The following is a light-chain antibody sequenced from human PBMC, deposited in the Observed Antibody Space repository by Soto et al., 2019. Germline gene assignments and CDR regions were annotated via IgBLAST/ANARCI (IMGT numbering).Light chain of an antibody. Sequence: DIQMTQSPPSVSASVGDRVTSTCQASEHINNYLNWYQQIPGKAPKLLIYDASNLAAGAPSRFSGSGSGAAFTFAISGLQPDDVATYYCQQYDSLPLTFGGGTKVDIK. CDR3: QQYDSLPLT. J-gene: IGKJ4*01. CDR1: EHINNY. V-gene: IGKV1-33*01. CDR2: DAS.